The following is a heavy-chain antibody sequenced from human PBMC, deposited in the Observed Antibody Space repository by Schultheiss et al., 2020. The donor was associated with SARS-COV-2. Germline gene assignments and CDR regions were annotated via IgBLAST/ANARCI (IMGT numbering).Heavy chain of an antibody. V-gene: IGHV3-23*01. Sequence: GGSLRLSCAASGFTFSSYAMNWFRQAPGKGLEWVSAISGSGGSTYSADSVKGRFTISRDNSKNTLYLQMNSLRAEDTALYYCAKRPGTTRGDAFDIWGQGTMVTVSS. J-gene: IGHJ3*02. CDR2: ISGSGGST. D-gene: IGHD1-1*01. CDR1: GFTFSSYA. CDR3: AKRPGTTRGDAFDI.